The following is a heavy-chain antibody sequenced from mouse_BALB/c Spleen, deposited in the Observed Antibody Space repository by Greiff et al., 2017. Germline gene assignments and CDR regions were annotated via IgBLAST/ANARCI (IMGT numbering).Heavy chain of an antibody. D-gene: IGHD1-2*01. J-gene: IGHJ4*01. V-gene: IGHV14-3*02. CDR1: GFNIKDTY. Sequence: EVQLQQSGAELVKPGASVKLSCTASGFNIKDTYMHWVKQRPEQGLEWIGRIDPANGNTKYDPKFQGKATITADTSSNTAYLQLSSLTSEDTAVYYCATPLLRRYYYAMDYWGQGTSGTVSS. CDR2: IDPANGNT. CDR3: ATPLLRRYYYAMDY.